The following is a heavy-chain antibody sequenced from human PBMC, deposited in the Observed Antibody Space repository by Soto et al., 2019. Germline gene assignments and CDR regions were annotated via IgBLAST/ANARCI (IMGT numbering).Heavy chain of an antibody. D-gene: IGHD3-10*01. CDR1: GFTFSSYA. J-gene: IGHJ4*02. V-gene: IGHV3-30-3*01. CDR3: ARGPASGSRSPFDY. CDR2: ISYDGSNK. Sequence: QVQLVESGGGVVQPGRSLRLSCAASGFTFSSYAMHWVRQAPGKGLEWVAVISYDGSNKYYADSVKGRFTISRDNSKNPLYLKMNGLRAENTAVYYWARGPASGSRSPFDYGGQETLFTVSS.